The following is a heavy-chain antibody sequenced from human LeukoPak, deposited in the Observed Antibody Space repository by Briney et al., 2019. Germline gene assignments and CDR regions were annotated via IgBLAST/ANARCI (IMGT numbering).Heavy chain of an antibody. CDR3: AKENSQWGFGAN. D-gene: IGHD3-10*01. CDR2: ITNGGSNK. Sequence: GGSLRLSCAASGFTFSSYGIHWVRQAPGEGLEWVAYITNGGSNKYYLDSVKGRFTITRDNSQNTLFLQMNSLRPEDTAVYYCAKENSQWGFGANWGQGTLVTVSS. V-gene: IGHV3-30*02. CDR1: GFTFSSYG. J-gene: IGHJ4*02.